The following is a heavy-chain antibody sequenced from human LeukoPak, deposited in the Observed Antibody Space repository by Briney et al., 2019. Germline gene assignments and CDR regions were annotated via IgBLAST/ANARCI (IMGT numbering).Heavy chain of an antibody. CDR2: ISGSGGST. D-gene: IGHD6-19*01. CDR1: GFTFSSYS. J-gene: IGHJ4*02. V-gene: IGHV3-23*01. CDR3: AKFEVSLGSGWYKDY. Sequence: GGSLRLSCAASGFTFSSYSMNWVRQAPGKGLEWVSAISGSGGSTYYADSVKGRFTISRDNSKNTLYLQMNSLRAEDTAVYYCAKFEVSLGSGWYKDYWGQGTLVTVSS.